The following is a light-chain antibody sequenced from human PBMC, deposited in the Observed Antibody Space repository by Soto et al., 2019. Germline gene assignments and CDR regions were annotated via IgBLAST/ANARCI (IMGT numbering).Light chain of an antibody. V-gene: IGLV2-11*01. CDR2: DVS. J-gene: IGLJ1*01. CDR1: SSDVGAYNL. CDR3: YSYAGSYTFYV. Sequence: QSVLTQPRSVSGSPGQSVTISCTGTSSDVGAYNLVSWYQQHPGKAPKLMIYDVSKRPSGVPDRFSGSKSGNTASLTISGLQAEDESDYYCYSYAGSYTFYVFGTGTKVTVL.